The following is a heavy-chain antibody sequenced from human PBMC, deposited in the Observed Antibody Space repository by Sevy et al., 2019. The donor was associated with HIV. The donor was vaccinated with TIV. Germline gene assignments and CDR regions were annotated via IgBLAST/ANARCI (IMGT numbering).Heavy chain of an antibody. CDR1: GFTFSAYG. Sequence: GGSLRLSCAASGFTFSAYGMHWIRQAPGKGLEWVAVIWFDDSKEYYGDSVKGRFSIFRDNSKNTLYLQMNSLRAEDMALYYCARDSTPGITLFDYWGQGSLVTVSS. CDR3: ARDSTPGITLFDY. D-gene: IGHD1-20*01. V-gene: IGHV3-33*01. CDR2: IWFDDSKE. J-gene: IGHJ4*02.